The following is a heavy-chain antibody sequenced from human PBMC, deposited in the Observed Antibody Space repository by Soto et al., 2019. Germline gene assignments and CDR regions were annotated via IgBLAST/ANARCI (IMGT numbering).Heavy chain of an antibody. CDR1: GFTFSDYY. Sequence: GGSLRLSCAASGFTFSDYYMSWIRQAPGKGLEWVSYISSSGSTIYYADSVKGRFTISRDNAKNSLYLQMNSLRAEDTAVYYCARSWEWELPNWFDPWGQGTLVTVS. CDR3: ARSWEWELPNWFDP. V-gene: IGHV3-11*01. J-gene: IGHJ5*02. D-gene: IGHD1-26*01. CDR2: ISSSGSTI.